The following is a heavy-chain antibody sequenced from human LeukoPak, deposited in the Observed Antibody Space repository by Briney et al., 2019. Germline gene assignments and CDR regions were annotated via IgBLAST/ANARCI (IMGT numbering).Heavy chain of an antibody. CDR2: ISAYNGDT. J-gene: IGHJ6*03. Sequence: GASVKVSCKASGGTFSSYAISWVRQAPGQGLEWMGGISAYNGDTNYAQKLQGRVTMTTDTSTSTAYMELRSLRSDDTAVYYCARGSGRPNSYYYYMDVWGKGTTVTISS. V-gene: IGHV1-18*01. D-gene: IGHD3-10*01. CDR1: GGTFSSYA. CDR3: ARGSGRPNSYYYYMDV.